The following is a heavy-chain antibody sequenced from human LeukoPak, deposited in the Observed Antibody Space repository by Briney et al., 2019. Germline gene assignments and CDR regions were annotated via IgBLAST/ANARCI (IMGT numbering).Heavy chain of an antibody. CDR2: IYYSGST. D-gene: IGHD6-13*01. CDR3: ASSSSWYTYYYYGMDV. Sequence: PSQTLSLTCTVSGGSISSGGYYWSWIRQHPGKGLEWIGYIYYSGSTYYNPSLKSRVTISVDTSKNQFSLKLSSVTAADTAVYYCASSSSWYTYYYYGMDVWGQGTTVTVSS. V-gene: IGHV4-31*03. CDR1: GGSISSGGYY. J-gene: IGHJ6*02.